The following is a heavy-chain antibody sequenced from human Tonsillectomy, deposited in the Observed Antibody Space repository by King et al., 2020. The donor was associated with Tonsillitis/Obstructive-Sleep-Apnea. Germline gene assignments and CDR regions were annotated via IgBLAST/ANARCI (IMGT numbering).Heavy chain of an antibody. D-gene: IGHD3-3*01. CDR1: GFSLSTIGVG. CDR3: AHGYYDFWSGYYFLLDY. J-gene: IGHJ4*02. V-gene: IGHV2-5*02. Sequence: TLKESGPTLVKPTQTLTLTCTFSGFSLSTIGVGVGWIRQPPGKALEWLALIYWDDDKSYSPSLKIRLTITKDSSKNQVVLTMTNMDPVDTATYYCAHGYYDFWSGYYFLLDYWGQGTLVTVSS. CDR2: IYWDDDK.